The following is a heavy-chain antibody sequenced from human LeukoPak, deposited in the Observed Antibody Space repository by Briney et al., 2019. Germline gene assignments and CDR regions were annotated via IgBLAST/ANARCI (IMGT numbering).Heavy chain of an antibody. V-gene: IGHV4-59*01. Sequence: SETLSLTCSVSGGSISSYYWSWIRQPPGKGLEWIGYISYSGSTDYNPSLRSRVTMSVDTSKNQFSLKLNSVTPADTAVYYCARGAMLRLYYYYYYYMDVWGKGTTVTVSS. J-gene: IGHJ6*03. CDR1: GGSISSYY. CDR2: ISYSGST. D-gene: IGHD3-10*02. CDR3: ARGAMLRLYYYYYYYMDV.